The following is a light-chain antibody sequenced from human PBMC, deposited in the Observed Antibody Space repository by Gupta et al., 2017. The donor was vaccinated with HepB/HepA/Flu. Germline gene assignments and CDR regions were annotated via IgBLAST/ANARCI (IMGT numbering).Light chain of an antibody. CDR3: QSYDTSLSGVV. J-gene: IGLJ3*02. V-gene: IGLV1-40*01. CDR2: GNN. Sequence: QSVVTPPPPVSGAPGQRVTISCTGNNTNIEAGYDVHWYQQLPGTAPKLLIYGNNNRPSGVPDRFSGSKSGTSDSLVITGLQAEDEADYYCQSYDTSLSGVVFGGGTKLTVL. CDR1: NTNIEAGYD.